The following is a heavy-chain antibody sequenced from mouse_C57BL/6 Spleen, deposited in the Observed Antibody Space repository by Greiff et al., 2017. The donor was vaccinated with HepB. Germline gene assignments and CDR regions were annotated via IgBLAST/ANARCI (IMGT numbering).Heavy chain of an antibody. J-gene: IGHJ2*01. V-gene: IGHV1-69*01. Sequence: QVQLQQPGAELVMPGASVKLSCKASGYTFTSYWMHWVKQRPGQGLEWIGKIDPSDSYTNYNQKFKGKSTLTVDKSSSTAYMQLSSLTSEDSAVYYCARGRYCCSSSFDYWGQGTTVTVSS. CDR1: GYTFTSYW. D-gene: IGHD1-1*01. CDR2: IDPSDSYT. CDR3: ARGRYCCSSSFDY.